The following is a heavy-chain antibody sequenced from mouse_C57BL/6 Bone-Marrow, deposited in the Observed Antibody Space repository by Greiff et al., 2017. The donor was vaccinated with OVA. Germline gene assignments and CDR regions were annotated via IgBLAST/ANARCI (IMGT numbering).Heavy chain of an antibody. J-gene: IGHJ1*03. D-gene: IGHD2-5*01. CDR3: AREAYYSNYVGWYFDV. Sequence: EVMLVESGGGLVQSGRSLRLSCATSGFTFSDFYMEWVRQAPGKGLEWIAASRNKANDYTTEYSASVKGRFIVSRDTSQSILYLQMNALRAEDTAIYYCAREAYYSNYVGWYFDVWGTGTTVTVSS. V-gene: IGHV7-1*01. CDR2: SRNKANDYTT. CDR1: GFTFSDFY.